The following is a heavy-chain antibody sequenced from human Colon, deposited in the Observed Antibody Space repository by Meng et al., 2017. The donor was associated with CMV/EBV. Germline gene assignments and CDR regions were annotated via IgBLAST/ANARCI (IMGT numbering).Heavy chain of an antibody. V-gene: IGHV5-51*01. CDR1: GYNFPAHW. CDR3: ARQPTRSFSFDV. Sequence: GESLKISCKGSGYNFPAHWIGWVRQTAGKGLEWVAIIYPEESDIRYSPSFRGQVTISTDKSLNTVYLQWSSLKASDSAIYFCARQPTRSFSFDVWGQGTMVTVSS. CDR2: IYPEESDI. D-gene: IGHD2-15*01. J-gene: IGHJ3*01.